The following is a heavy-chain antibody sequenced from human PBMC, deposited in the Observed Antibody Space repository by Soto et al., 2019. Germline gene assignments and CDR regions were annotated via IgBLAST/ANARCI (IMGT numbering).Heavy chain of an antibody. CDR3: ARATPLLRFLEWSPQKYAYYFDY. Sequence: SSETLSLTCTVSGGSISSGGYYWSWIRQHPGKGLEWIGYIYYSGSTYYNPSLKSRVTISVDTSKNQFSLKLSSVTAADTAVYYCARATPLLRFLEWSPQKYAYYFDYWGQGTLVTVSS. CDR1: GGSISSGGYY. V-gene: IGHV4-31*03. CDR2: IYYSGST. D-gene: IGHD3-3*01. J-gene: IGHJ4*02.